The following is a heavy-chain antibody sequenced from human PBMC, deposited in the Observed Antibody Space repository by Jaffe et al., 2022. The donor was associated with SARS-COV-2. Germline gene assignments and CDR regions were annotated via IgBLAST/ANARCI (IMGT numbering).Heavy chain of an antibody. J-gene: IGHJ6*02. CDR3: AREETLGRGGNTRVLYYYYGMDV. CDR1: GYTFTSYD. CDR2: MNPNSGNT. V-gene: IGHV1-8*01. D-gene: IGHD2-15*01. Sequence: QVQLVQSGAEVKKPGASVKVSCKASGYTFTSYDINWVRQATGQGLEWMGWMNPNSGNTGYAQKFQGRVTMTRNTSISTAYMELSSLRSEDTAVYYCAREETLGRGGNTRVLYYYYGMDVWGQGTTVTVSS.